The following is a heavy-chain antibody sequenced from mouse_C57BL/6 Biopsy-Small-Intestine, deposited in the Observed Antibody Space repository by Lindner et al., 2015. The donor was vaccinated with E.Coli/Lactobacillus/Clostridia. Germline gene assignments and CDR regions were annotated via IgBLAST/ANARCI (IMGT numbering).Heavy chain of an antibody. CDR1: GFSFSSNG. CDR2: ISSGGSYT. D-gene: IGHD3-2*02. Sequence: VQLQESGGDLVKPGGSLKISCAASGFSFSSNGMSWVRQTPDKRLEWVATISSGGSYTYYLDSVKGRFTISRDNAKNTLYLQMSSLKSEDTAMYYCVRPQTVQALFAYWGQGTLVTVSA. CDR3: VRPQTVQALFAY. V-gene: IGHV5-6*01. J-gene: IGHJ3*01.